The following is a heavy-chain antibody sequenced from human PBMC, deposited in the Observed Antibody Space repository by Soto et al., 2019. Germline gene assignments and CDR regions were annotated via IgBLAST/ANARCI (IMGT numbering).Heavy chain of an antibody. CDR1: GFTFSSYG. V-gene: IGHV3-30*03. J-gene: IGHJ4*02. Sequence: PGGSLRLSCAASGFTFSSYGMHWVRQAPGKGLEWVAVISYDGSNKYYADSVKGRFTISRDNSKNTLYLQMNSLRAEDTAVYYCATSPGYSSGWSPEPFDYWGQGTLVTVSS. D-gene: IGHD6-19*01. CDR2: ISYDGSNK. CDR3: ATSPGYSSGWSPEPFDY.